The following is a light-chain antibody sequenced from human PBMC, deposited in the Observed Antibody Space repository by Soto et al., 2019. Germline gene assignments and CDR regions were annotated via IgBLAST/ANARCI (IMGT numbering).Light chain of an antibody. Sequence: EIVLTQSPATLSLSSGARATLSCRASQSVSSYLAWYQQKPGQAPRLLIYDASNRATGIPARFSGSGSGTDFTLIISSLEPEDFAVYYCQQRSNWPITFGQGTRLEIK. CDR2: DAS. CDR3: QQRSNWPIT. V-gene: IGKV3-11*01. CDR1: QSVSSY. J-gene: IGKJ5*01.